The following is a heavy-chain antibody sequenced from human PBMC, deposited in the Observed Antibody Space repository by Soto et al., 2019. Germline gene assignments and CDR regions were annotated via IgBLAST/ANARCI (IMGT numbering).Heavy chain of an antibody. V-gene: IGHV1-69*06. CDR1: GGTFSSYA. CDR2: IIPIFGTA. J-gene: IGHJ4*02. D-gene: IGHD3-3*01. Sequence: SVKVSCKASGGTFSSYAISWVRQAPGQGLEWMGGIIPIFGTANDAQKFQGRVTITADKSTSTAYMELSSLRSEDTAVYYCAGGFYYDFWSGYHHDLDYWGQGTLVTVSS. CDR3: AGGFYYDFWSGYHHDLDY.